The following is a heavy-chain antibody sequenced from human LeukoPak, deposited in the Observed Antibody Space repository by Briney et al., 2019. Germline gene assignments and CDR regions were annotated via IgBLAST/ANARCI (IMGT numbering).Heavy chain of an antibody. D-gene: IGHD6-6*01. J-gene: IGHJ6*03. CDR1: GYIFTSYW. V-gene: IGHV5-51*01. CDR2: IYPGDSDT. CDR3: ARLSIEHPNQVPSSFYYYYYMDV. Sequence: GESLQISCKGSGYIFTSYWIGWVRQLPGKGLEWMGIIYPGDSDTRYSPSFQGQVTISADKSISTAYLQWSSLKASDTAMYYCARLSIEHPNQVPSSFYYYYYMDVWGKGTTVTVSS.